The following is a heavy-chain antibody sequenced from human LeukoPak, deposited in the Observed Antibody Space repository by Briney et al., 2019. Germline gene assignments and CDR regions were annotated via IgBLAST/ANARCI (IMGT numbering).Heavy chain of an antibody. CDR3: ARRFTYIVGATGFDY. CDR2: ISSSGSTI. CDR1: GFTFSSYE. Sequence: GGSLRLSCAASGFTFSSYEMNWVRQAPGKGLEWVSYISSSGSTIYYADSVKGRFTISRDNAKNSLYLQMNSLRAEDTAVYYCARRFTYIVGATGFDYWGQGTLVTVSS. J-gene: IGHJ4*02. D-gene: IGHD1-26*01. V-gene: IGHV3-48*03.